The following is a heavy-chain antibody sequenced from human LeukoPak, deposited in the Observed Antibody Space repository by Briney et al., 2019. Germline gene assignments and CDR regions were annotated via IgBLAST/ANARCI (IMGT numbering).Heavy chain of an antibody. J-gene: IGHJ1*01. CDR2: ISFDGSNE. D-gene: IGHD2-15*01. CDR3: ARGSYCSGGSCYVYFQH. CDR1: EFTFSSYG. Sequence: GGSLRLSCAASEFTFSSYGMHWVRQAPGKGLEWVAVISFDGSNEYYADSVKGRLTISRDNSKNTLFLQMNSLRAEDTAVYYCARGSYCSGGSCYVYFQHWGQGTLVTVSS. V-gene: IGHV3-30*03.